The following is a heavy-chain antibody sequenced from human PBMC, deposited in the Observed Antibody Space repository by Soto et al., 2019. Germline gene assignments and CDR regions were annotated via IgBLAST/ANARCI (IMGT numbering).Heavy chain of an antibody. D-gene: IGHD5-18*01. V-gene: IGHV3-30*18. Sequence: QVKLVESGGGVVQPGRSLRLSCEASGFIFNDYGMHWVRQAPGKGLDWVAVISFDGNNKYYAQSVKGRFTISRDNSKNTLFLHIDSLRREDTAVYHCVKGDLDTAVVNSPDAFDFWGQGTMVTVSS. CDR3: VKGDLDTAVVNSPDAFDF. CDR1: GFIFNDYG. CDR2: ISFDGNNK. J-gene: IGHJ3*01.